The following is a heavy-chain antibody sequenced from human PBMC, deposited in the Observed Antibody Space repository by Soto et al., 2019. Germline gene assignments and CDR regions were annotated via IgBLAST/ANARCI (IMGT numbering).Heavy chain of an antibody. CDR2: ISGSGGST. D-gene: IGHD2-15*01. J-gene: IGHJ6*03. CDR1: GFTFSSYA. CDR3: AKAGDCSGGSCYYYYYMDV. V-gene: IGHV3-23*01. Sequence: GGSLRLSCAASGFTFSSYAMSWVRQAPGKGLEWVSAISGSGGSTYYADSVKGRFTISRDNSKNTLYLQMNSLRAEDTAVYYCAKAGDCSGGSCYYYYYMDVWGKGTTVTVSS.